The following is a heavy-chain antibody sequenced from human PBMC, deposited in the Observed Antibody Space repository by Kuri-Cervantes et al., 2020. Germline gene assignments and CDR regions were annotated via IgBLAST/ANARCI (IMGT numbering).Heavy chain of an antibody. J-gene: IGHJ4*02. Sequence: GGSLRLSCAASGFTFSSYWMSWVRQAPGKGLEWVSNIKGGGSGTYYADSVKGRFTISRDNSKNSLYLQMNSLRAEDTAVYYCAIMGNRDYYSPYWGQGTLVTVSS. D-gene: IGHD2-21*02. V-gene: IGHV3-7*03. CDR1: GFTFSSYW. CDR2: IKGGGSGT. CDR3: AIMGNRDYYSPY.